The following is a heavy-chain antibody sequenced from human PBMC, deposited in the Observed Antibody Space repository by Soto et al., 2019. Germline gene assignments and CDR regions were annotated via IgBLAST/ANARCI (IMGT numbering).Heavy chain of an antibody. CDR3: ARTYSSSWYGGYYYYGMDV. D-gene: IGHD6-13*01. V-gene: IGHV4-39*01. CDR2: SYYRGST. Sequence: PPERMSPTSTLSGRSASSRTSYWGWLLHTPGKGLEWSGRSYYRGSTYYNPTPKSRVTLSVDTSQNQFYLKLSSVTAADTAVYYCARTYSSSWYGGYYYYGMDVWCQGTTVT. J-gene: IGHJ6*02. CDR1: GRSASSRTSY.